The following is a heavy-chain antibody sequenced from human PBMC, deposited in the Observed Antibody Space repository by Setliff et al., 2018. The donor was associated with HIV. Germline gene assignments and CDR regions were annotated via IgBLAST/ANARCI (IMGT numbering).Heavy chain of an antibody. CDR1: GFTFSRYY. CDR2: VSPDGTEA. Sequence: GGSLRLSCAASGFTFSRYYMSWVRRAPGKGLEWVASVSPDGTEASSVGSMRGRFTVSRDNAKNSLSLQMNSLRVEDTAVYYCADPPSGFWGQGTLVTVSS. J-gene: IGHJ4*02. V-gene: IGHV3-7*01. CDR3: ADPPSGF. D-gene: IGHD3-10*01.